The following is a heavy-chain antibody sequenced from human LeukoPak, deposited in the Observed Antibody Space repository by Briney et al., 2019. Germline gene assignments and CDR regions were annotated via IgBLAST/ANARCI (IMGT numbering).Heavy chain of an antibody. J-gene: IGHJ4*02. V-gene: IGHV7-4-1*02. CDR2: INTNSGNP. CDR3: ARAVPGLSQVPFDY. Sequence: ASVKVSCKTSGYTFTSYAMNWVRQAPGQGLEWMGWINTNSGNPTYAQGFTGRFVFSLDTSVSTAYLQISSLKAEDTAVYYCARAVPGLSQVPFDYWGQGTLVTVSS. D-gene: IGHD2-2*01. CDR1: GYTFTSYA.